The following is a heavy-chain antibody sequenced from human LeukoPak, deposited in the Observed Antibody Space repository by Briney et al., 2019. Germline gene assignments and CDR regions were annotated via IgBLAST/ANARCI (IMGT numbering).Heavy chain of an antibody. J-gene: IGHJ1*01. CDR3: AKALSQQLVRYSQA. V-gene: IGHV3-21*04. Sequence: GGSLRLSCAASGFTFSSYWMSWVRQAPGKGLEWVSSISGSSYYIYYADSVKGRFTISRDNAKNSLYLQMNSLRPEDTAVYYCAKALSQQLVRYSQAWGQGTLVTVSS. CDR2: ISGSSYYI. CDR1: GFTFSSYW. D-gene: IGHD6-13*01.